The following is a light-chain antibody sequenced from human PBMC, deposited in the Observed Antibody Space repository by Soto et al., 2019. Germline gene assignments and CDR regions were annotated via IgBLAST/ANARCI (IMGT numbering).Light chain of an antibody. CDR2: EVS. CDR3: CSYADINTYVV. Sequence: QSVLTQPASVSGSPGQSITISCTGTNSDVGSYNLVSWYQQHPGKAPKLMIYEVSKRPSGVSDRFSGSKSGNTASLTISGLQAEDEADYFCCSYADINTYVVFGGGTKVTVL. V-gene: IGLV2-23*02. J-gene: IGLJ2*01. CDR1: NSDVGSYNL.